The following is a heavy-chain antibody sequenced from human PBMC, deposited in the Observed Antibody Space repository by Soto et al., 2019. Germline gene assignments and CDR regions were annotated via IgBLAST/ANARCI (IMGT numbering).Heavy chain of an antibody. CDR3: ARSSGYLDL. CDR1: GDSVSNNNAA. D-gene: IGHD6-13*01. V-gene: IGHV6-1*01. Sequence: SPTLSLPCAISGDSVSNNNAAWTWIRQSPSRGLEWLGRTCYRSKWYNHYAVSVKSRLTINPATSKNQFSLQLNSVTPEDTAVYYCARSSGYLDLWGQGSTVTVSS. CDR2: TCYRSKWYN. J-gene: IGHJ6*02.